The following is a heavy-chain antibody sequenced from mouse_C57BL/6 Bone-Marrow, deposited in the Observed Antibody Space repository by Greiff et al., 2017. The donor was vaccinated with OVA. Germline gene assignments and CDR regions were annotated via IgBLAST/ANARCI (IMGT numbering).Heavy chain of an antibody. V-gene: IGHV1-81*01. CDR2: IYPRSGNT. D-gene: IGHD2-4*01. CDR1: GYTFTSYG. Sequence: QVQLQQSGAELARPGASVKLSCKASGYTFTSYGISWVKQRTGQGLEWIGEIYPRSGNTYYNEKFKGKATLTADKSSSTAYMELRSLTSEDSAVYFCAEWLGDYDDGEAWFAYWGQGTLVTVSA. CDR3: AEWLGDYDDGEAWFAY. J-gene: IGHJ3*01.